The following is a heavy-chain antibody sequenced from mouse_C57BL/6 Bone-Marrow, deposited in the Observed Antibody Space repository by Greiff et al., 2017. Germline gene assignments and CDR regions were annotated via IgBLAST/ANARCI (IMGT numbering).Heavy chain of an antibody. CDR2: INPNNGGT. CDR1: GYTFTDYN. Sequence: VQLQQSGPELVKPGASVKMSCKASGYTFTDYNMHWVKQSHGKGLEWIGYINPNNGGTSYNQKFKGKATLTVNKSSSTAYMELRSLASEDSEVYYCAREGFHLDYFDYWGQGTTLTVSS. J-gene: IGHJ2*01. V-gene: IGHV1-22*01. CDR3: AREGFHLDYFDY.